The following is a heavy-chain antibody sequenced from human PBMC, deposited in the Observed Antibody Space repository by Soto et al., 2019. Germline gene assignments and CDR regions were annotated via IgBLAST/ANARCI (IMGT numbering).Heavy chain of an antibody. J-gene: IGHJ6*02. D-gene: IGHD3-22*01. CDR1: GASVSRTYW. V-gene: IGHV4-4*02. CDR3: ARSPDSSGYYPRWYYYGMDV. Sequence: SETLSLTCAVSGASVSRTYWWSWVRQPPGKGPEWIGEINHRGSANYNPSLKSRVTISVDKSKNQFSLKLSSVTAADTAVYYCARSPDSSGYYPRWYYYGMDVWGQGTTVTVSS. CDR2: INHRGSA.